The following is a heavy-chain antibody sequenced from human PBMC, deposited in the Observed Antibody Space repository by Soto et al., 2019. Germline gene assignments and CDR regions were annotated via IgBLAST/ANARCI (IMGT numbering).Heavy chain of an antibody. CDR1: GGSISSGDDF. V-gene: IGHV4-30-4*01. Sequence: QVQLQESGPGLVKPSQTLSLTCTVSGGSISSGDDFWTWIRQPPGKGLVWIGYIYYSGSTYYNPSLKSRLTMSVDTSKNQFSLKLSSVTAADTAVYYCARDRAKWKDYYYYGMDVWGQGTTVTVSS. J-gene: IGHJ6*02. CDR2: IYYSGST. D-gene: IGHD1-20*01. CDR3: ARDRAKWKDYYYYGMDV.